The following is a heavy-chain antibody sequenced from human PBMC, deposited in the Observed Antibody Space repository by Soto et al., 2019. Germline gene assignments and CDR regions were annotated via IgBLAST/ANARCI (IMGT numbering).Heavy chain of an antibody. V-gene: IGHV1-46*01. D-gene: IGHD3-16*02. CDR3: ARGHYDYVWGSYRSFDY. J-gene: IGHJ4*02. CDR1: GYTFTSYY. Sequence: ASVKVSCKASGYTFTSYYMHWVRQAPGQGLEWMGIINLSGGSTSYAQKFQGRVTMTRDTSTSTVYMELSSLRSEDTAVYYCARGHYDYVWGSYRSFDYWGQGTLVTVSS. CDR2: INLSGGST.